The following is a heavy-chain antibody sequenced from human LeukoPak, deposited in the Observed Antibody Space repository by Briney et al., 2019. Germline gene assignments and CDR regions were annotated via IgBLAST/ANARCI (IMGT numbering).Heavy chain of an antibody. CDR3: AREALVIGGFDP. CDR1: GGSISSDY. J-gene: IGHJ5*02. CDR2: IYIRGSP. V-gene: IGHV4-4*07. Sequence: SETLSLTCTVSGGSISSDYWNWIRQPAGKGLEWIGRIYIRGSPSYNPSLKSRVSMSVDTSKNQFSLRLNSVSAADTAVYYCAREALVIGGFDPWGHGTLVTVSS. D-gene: IGHD3-16*01.